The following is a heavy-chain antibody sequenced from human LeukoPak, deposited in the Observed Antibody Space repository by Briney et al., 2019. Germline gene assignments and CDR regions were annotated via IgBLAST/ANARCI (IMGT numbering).Heavy chain of an antibody. CDR1: GGSISNGDYY. Sequence: SQTLSLTCTVSGGSISNGDYYWSWIRQPPGKGLEWIGYIYYSGSTNYNPSLKSRVTISVDTSKNQFSLKLSSVTAADTAVYYCARVRSVAARENFDYWGQGTLVTVSS. CDR3: ARVRSVAARENFDY. V-gene: IGHV4-30-4*01. D-gene: IGHD6-6*01. CDR2: IYYSGST. J-gene: IGHJ4*02.